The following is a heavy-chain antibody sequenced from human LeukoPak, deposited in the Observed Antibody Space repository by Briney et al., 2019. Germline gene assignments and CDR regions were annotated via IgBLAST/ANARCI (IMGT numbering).Heavy chain of an antibody. CDR2: EGSAGGT. V-gene: IGHV3-23*01. J-gene: IGHJ3*02. CDR3: ASRTWVGGGFYAFDI. Sequence: PGVSLRLSCAASGFTLTNRAVTWVRQAPGKGLEWVAAEGSAGGTYYADSVKGRFTIYRDNSEKTLSLQMDRLRVEDTALYYCASRTWVGGGFYAFDIWGQGTMVTVSS. D-gene: IGHD3-16*01. CDR1: GFTLTNRA.